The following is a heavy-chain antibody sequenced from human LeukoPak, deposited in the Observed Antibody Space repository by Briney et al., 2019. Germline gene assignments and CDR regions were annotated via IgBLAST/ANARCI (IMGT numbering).Heavy chain of an antibody. CDR2: IHSSGST. D-gene: IGHD5-24*01. V-gene: IGHV4-59*08. J-gene: IGHJ4*02. CDR3: ARHVGDGPGGY. Sequence: SETLSLTCTVSGGSISGDYWSWIRQSPGKGLEWIAYIHSSGSTNYNPSLKSRVTISVDTSKNQFSLKLSSVTTADTAVYYCARHVGDGPGGYWGQGTLVTVSS. CDR1: GGSISGDY.